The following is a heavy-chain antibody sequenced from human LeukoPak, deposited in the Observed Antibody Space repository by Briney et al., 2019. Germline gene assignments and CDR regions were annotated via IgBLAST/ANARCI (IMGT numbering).Heavy chain of an antibody. CDR1: GFSLSIYG. CDR3: TTDPTIFGVVTDAFDI. CDR2: LTGSSGTA. D-gene: IGHD3-3*01. Sequence: PGGSLRLSCAASGFSLSIYGVNWVRQAPGKGLEWVSGLTGSSGTAYYVGSVKGRFTVSRDDSKNTLYLQMNSLKTEDTAVYYCTTDPTIFGVVTDAFDIWGQGTMVTVSS. V-gene: IGHV3-23*01. J-gene: IGHJ3*02.